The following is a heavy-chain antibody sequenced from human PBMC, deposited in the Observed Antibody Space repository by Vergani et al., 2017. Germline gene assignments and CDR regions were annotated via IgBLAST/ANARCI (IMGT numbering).Heavy chain of an antibody. CDR2: ISSSSSYT. V-gene: IGHV3-11*05. J-gene: IGHJ6*02. CDR3: AXVPRVSSDVGGRLYYYYGMDV. Sequence: QVQLVESGGGLVKPGGSLRLSCAASGFNFSDYYMSWIRQALGKGLEWVSYISSSSSYTNYAGIVKGRFTVARDNAKNSMYLQLNSLRAEGTAVYYCAXVPRVSSDVGGRLYYYYGMDVWGQGTTVTVSS. CDR1: GFNFSDYY. D-gene: IGHD3-10*02.